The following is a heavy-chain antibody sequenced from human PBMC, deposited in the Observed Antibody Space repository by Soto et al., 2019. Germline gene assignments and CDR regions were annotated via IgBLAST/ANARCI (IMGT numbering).Heavy chain of an antibody. J-gene: IGHJ3*02. V-gene: IGHV4-30-4*02. CDR2: ISHSGST. CDR3: ARDYYDSDNAFDI. D-gene: IGHD3-22*01. Sequence: SETLSLTCTVSGGSLTTGDYYWNWIRQSPGKGLEWLGYISHSGSTSYNPSLTSRVTMSVDTSKNQFSLKLSSVTAADTAVYYCARDYYDSDNAFDIWGQGTMVTVSS. CDR1: GGSLTTGDYY.